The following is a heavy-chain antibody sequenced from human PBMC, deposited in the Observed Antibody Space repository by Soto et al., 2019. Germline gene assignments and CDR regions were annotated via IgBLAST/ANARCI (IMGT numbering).Heavy chain of an antibody. Sequence: PGGSLRLSCAASGFTFNTYNMNWVRQAPGKGLEWVSYISDSSSTIHYADSVKGRFTISRDNAKNSLYLQMNSLRAEDTAVYYCARDDYPYYDDSSGYHFDYWGQRALVTVSS. CDR3: ARDDYPYYDDSSGYHFDY. CDR1: GFTFNTYN. J-gene: IGHJ4*02. V-gene: IGHV3-48*01. D-gene: IGHD3-22*01. CDR2: ISDSSSTI.